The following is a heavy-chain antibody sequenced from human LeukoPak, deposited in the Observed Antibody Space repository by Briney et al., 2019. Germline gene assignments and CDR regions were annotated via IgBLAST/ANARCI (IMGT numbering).Heavy chain of an antibody. D-gene: IGHD6-19*01. CDR3: AAQYSSGWARDY. J-gene: IGHJ4*02. Sequence: SESLSLTCTVSGGSISSYYWGWIRQPPGKGLEWIGSIYYSGSTYYNPSLKSRVTISVDTSKNQFSLKLSSVTAADTAVYYCAAQYSSGWARDYWGQGTLVTVSS. CDR1: GGSISSYY. CDR2: IYYSGST. V-gene: IGHV4-39*01.